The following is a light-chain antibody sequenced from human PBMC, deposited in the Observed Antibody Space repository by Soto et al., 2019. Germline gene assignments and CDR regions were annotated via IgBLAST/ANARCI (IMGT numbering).Light chain of an antibody. CDR2: YDS. Sequence: YELTQPPSVSVAPGKTARITCGGNNIGSKSVHWYQQKPGQAPVLVIYYDSDRPSGIPERFSGSNSGNTATLTISRVEAGDEADYYCQVWDSSSDHSVVFGGGTKLTVL. V-gene: IGLV3-21*04. J-gene: IGLJ2*01. CDR1: NIGSKS. CDR3: QVWDSSSDHSVV.